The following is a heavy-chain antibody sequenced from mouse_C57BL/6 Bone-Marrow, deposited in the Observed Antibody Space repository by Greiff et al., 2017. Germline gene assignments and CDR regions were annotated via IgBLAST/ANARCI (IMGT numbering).Heavy chain of an antibody. CDR2: IWSDGST. CDR1: GFSLTSYG. Sequence: VKLVESGPGLVAPSQSLSITCTVSGFSLTSYGVHWVRQPPGKGLEWLVVIWSDGSTTYNSALKSRLSISKDNSKSQVFLKMNSLQTDDTAMYYCAGHEVDYYGSRWSEDYAMDYWGQGTSVTVSS. CDR3: AGHEVDYYGSRWSEDYAMDY. D-gene: IGHD1-1*01. V-gene: IGHV2-6-1*01. J-gene: IGHJ4*01.